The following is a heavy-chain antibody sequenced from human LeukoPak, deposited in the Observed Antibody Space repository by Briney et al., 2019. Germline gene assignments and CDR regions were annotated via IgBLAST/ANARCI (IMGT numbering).Heavy chain of an antibody. CDR2: IYYSGST. V-gene: IGHV4-39*01. CDR1: GGSISSSSYY. J-gene: IGHJ4*02. Sequence: PSETLSLTCTVSGGSISSSSYYWGWIRQPPGKGLEWIGSIYYSGSTYYNPSLKSRVTISVDTSKNQFSLKLSSVTAADTAVYYCARIATQWLVPGDWGQGTLVTVSS. D-gene: IGHD6-19*01. CDR3: ARIATQWLVPGD.